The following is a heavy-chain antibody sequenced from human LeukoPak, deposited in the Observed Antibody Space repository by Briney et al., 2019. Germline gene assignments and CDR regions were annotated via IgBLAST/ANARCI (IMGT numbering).Heavy chain of an antibody. CDR3: ARYQGRADCSSTSCPLWFDP. J-gene: IGHJ5*02. Sequence: PGGSLRLSCAASGFTFSSYGMHWVRQAPGKGLEWVAIISYDGSNKYYADSVKGRFTISRDNSKNTLYLQMNSLRTEDTAVYYCARYQGRADCSSTSCPLWFDPWGQGTLVTVSS. CDR1: GFTFSSYG. D-gene: IGHD2-2*01. V-gene: IGHV3-30*19. CDR2: ISYDGSNK.